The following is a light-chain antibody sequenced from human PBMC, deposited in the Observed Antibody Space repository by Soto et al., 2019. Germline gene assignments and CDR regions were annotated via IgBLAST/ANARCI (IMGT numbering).Light chain of an antibody. Sequence: DIVMTQSPDSLAVSLGERATINCKSSQSVLYSSNNKNYLAWYQQRPGQPPKLLIYWASTRESGVPDRFSGRGSGKDFTLTITSRQAEDVAFYYCEKYKGTPPTFGGGTRLEIK. J-gene: IGKJ2*01. CDR2: WAS. CDR1: QSVLYSSNNKNY. V-gene: IGKV4-1*01. CDR3: EKYKGTPPT.